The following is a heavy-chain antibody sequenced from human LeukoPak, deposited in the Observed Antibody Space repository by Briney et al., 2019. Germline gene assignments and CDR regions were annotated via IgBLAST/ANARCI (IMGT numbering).Heavy chain of an antibody. D-gene: IGHD2-15*01. CDR3: ARDRGGGSSQGVNYYGMDV. J-gene: IGHJ6*02. V-gene: IGHV4-59*01. Sequence: SETLSLTCTVSGGSISSYCWSWIRQPPGKGLEWIGYIYYSGSTNYNPSLKSRVTISVDTSKNQFSLKLSSVTAADTAVYYCARDRGGGSSQGVNYYGMDVWGQGTTVTVSS. CDR1: GGSISSYC. CDR2: IYYSGST.